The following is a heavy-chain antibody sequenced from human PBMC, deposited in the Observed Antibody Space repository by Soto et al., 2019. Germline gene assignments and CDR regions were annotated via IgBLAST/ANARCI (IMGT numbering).Heavy chain of an antibody. Sequence: SETLSLTCTVSGASISRYYWSWIRQPPGKGLEWIGYIYYSGSTYYNPSLKSRVTISVDTSKNQFSLKLSSVTAADTAVYYCARSNGDYGDYWSQGNLVTVSS. CDR2: IYYSGST. V-gene: IGHV4-59*08. CDR3: ARSNGDYGDY. CDR1: GASISRYY. J-gene: IGHJ4*02. D-gene: IGHD4-17*01.